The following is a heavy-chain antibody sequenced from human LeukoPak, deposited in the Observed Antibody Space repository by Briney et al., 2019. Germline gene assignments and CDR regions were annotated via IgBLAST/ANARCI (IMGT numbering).Heavy chain of an antibody. CDR2: INPTGGST. Sequence: ASVTVSCTASGYTFPSYFMHWVRQAPGQGLEWMGIINPTGGSTTYAQKFQGRVTMTRDTSTSTVYMELSSLRSDNTAVYYCARTAARRFDYWGQGTLVTVSS. J-gene: IGHJ4*02. CDR1: GYTFPSYF. CDR3: ARTAARRFDY. V-gene: IGHV1-46*01. D-gene: IGHD6-6*01.